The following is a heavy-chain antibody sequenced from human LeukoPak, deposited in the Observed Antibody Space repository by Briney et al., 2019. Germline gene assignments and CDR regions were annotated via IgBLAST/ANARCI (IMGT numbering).Heavy chain of an antibody. CDR1: GGSFSGYY. CDR3: ARRLKRLVPDY. D-gene: IGHD6-19*01. CDR2: INHSGST. V-gene: IGHV4-34*01. Sequence: SETLSLTCAVYGGSFSGYYWSWIRQPPGKGLEWIGEINHSGSTNYNPSLTISVDTSKNQFSLKLSSVTAADTAVYYCARRLKRLVPDYWGQGTLVTVSS. J-gene: IGHJ4*02.